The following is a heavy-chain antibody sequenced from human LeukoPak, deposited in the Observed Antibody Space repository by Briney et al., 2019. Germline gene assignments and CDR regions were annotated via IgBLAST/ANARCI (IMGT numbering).Heavy chain of an antibody. CDR1: GYTFTSYG. Sequence: WASVKVSCKASGYTFTSYGISWVRQAPGQGLEWMGWISAYNGNTNYAQKLQGRVTMTTDTSTSTAYMELRSLRSDDTAVYYCARVSNYYDSSGYSTPFDYWGQGTLVTVSS. J-gene: IGHJ4*02. D-gene: IGHD3-22*01. CDR3: ARVSNYYDSSGYSTPFDY. V-gene: IGHV1-18*01. CDR2: ISAYNGNT.